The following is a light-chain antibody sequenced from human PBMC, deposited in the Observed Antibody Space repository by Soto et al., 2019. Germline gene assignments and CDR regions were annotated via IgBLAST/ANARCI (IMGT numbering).Light chain of an antibody. J-gene: IGLJ1*01. Sequence: QSALTQPASVSGAPGQSITISCTGTSSNVGGYNLVYWYQQHPGKAPKLIIYEVSHRPSGLSNRFSGSKSGNTASLTISGLPAEDEADYYCSSDTSSNNYVFGTGTKLTVL. CDR3: SSDTSSNNYV. V-gene: IGLV2-14*01. CDR2: EVS. CDR1: SSNVGGYNL.